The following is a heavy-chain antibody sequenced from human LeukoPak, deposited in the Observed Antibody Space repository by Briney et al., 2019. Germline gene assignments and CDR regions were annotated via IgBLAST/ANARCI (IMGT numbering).Heavy chain of an antibody. CDR1: GFTFDVYA. V-gene: IGHV3-43*02. CDR3: AKALEYFQH. Sequence: GGALRLSCAASGFTFDVYAMHWVRQAPGKGLEWVSLISGDGGSTYYAVSVKGRFTISGDNGKNSLYLQMNSLRPEDTALYYCAKALEYFQHWGQGTLVTVSS. J-gene: IGHJ1*01. CDR2: ISGDGGST.